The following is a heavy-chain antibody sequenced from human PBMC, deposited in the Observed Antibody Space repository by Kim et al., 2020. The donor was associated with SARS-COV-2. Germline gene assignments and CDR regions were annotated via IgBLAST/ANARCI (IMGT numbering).Heavy chain of an antibody. CDR2: ISGSCGST. CDR3: AKGKLGYCSSTSCYGTGDV. CDR1: GFTFSSSA. J-gene: IGHJ6*04. V-gene: IGHV3-23*01. Sequence: GGSLRLSCAASGFTFSSSAMSWVRQAPGKGLEWVSAISGSCGSTYYADSVKGRFTISRDNSKNTLYLQMNSLRAEDTAVYYCAKGKLGYCSSTSCYGTGDVWGKGTTVTVSS. D-gene: IGHD2-2*01.